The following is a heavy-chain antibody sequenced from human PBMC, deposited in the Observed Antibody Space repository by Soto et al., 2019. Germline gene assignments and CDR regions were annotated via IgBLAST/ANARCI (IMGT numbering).Heavy chain of an antibody. J-gene: IGHJ4*02. CDR2: ISFDGSNI. Sequence: QVQLVESGGGVVQPGRSLRLSCAASGFTFGSYGMHWVRQSPGKGLEWVAVISFDGSNIYYAESVKGRFTISRDNXXNTLYLQMNSLRAEDTAVYYCAKREATVTTYYFDHWGQGTLVTVSS. V-gene: IGHV3-30*18. D-gene: IGHD4-17*01. CDR3: AKREATVTTYYFDH. CDR1: GFTFGSYG.